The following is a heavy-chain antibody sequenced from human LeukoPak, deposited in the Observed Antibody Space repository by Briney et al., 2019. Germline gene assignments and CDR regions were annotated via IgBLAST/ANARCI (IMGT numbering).Heavy chain of an antibody. J-gene: IGHJ4*02. CDR2: ISGSDGST. CDR3: AKAGNIRFDY. D-gene: IGHD2/OR15-2a*01. Sequence: GGSLRLSCAASGFTFSDYWMHWVRQAPGKGLECVSSISGSDGSTYYADSVKGRFTISRDNSKNTLYLQMNSLRAEDTAVYYCAKAGNIRFDYWGQGTLVTVSS. CDR1: GFTFSDYW. V-gene: IGHV3-23*01.